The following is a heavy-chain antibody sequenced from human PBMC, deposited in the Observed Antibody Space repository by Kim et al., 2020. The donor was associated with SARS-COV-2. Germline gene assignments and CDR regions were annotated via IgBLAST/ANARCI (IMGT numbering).Heavy chain of an antibody. CDR2: INPDSGGT. J-gene: IGHJ5*01. D-gene: IGHD2-21*01. CDR3: AREVQHSNSYDC. CDR1: GFTLTDYY. V-gene: IGHV1-2*02. Sequence: ASVKVSCQASGFTLTDYYMHWVRQAPGQELEWIGWINPDSGGTNYAQKFQGRVTVTRDTSINTLYMELNRLTSDDTAVYYCAREVQHSNSYDCWGQGTLV.